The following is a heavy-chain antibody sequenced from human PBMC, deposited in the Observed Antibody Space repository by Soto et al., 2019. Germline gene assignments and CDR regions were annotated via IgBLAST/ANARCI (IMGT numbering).Heavy chain of an antibody. CDR3: ASIAATDAFDI. Sequence: TSETLSLTCAVSGGSFSSGGYSWSWIRQPPGKGLEWIGYIYHSGSTYYNPSLKSRVTISVDRSKNQFSLKLSSVPAADTAVYYCASIAATDAFDIWGQGTMVTVSS. CDR1: GGSFSSGGYS. D-gene: IGHD6-6*01. J-gene: IGHJ3*02. CDR2: IYHSGST. V-gene: IGHV4-30-2*01.